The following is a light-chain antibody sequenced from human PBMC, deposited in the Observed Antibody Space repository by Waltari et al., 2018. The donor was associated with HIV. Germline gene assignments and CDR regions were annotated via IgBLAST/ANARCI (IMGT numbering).Light chain of an antibody. CDR2: EVS. CDR1: SSDVRSYNL. J-gene: IGLJ1*01. Sequence: QSALTQPASVSGSPGQSITISCTGTSSDVRSYNLVSWYQQHPGKAPKLMIYEVSKRPSGVSNRFSASKSANTASLTISGLQAEDEADYYCCSYAGSNTHVFGTGTKVTVL. CDR3: CSYAGSNTHV. V-gene: IGLV2-23*02.